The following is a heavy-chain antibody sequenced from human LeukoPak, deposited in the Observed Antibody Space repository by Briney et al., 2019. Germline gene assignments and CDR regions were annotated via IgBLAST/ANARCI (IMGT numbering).Heavy chain of an antibody. CDR1: GGSFSGYY. Sequence: SETLSLTCAVYGGSFSGYYWSWIHQPPGKGLEWIGEINHSGSTNYNPSLKSRVTISVDTSKNQFSLKLSFVTAADTAVYYCAASWKWSHYFDYWGQGTLVTVSS. J-gene: IGHJ4*02. V-gene: IGHV4-34*01. CDR2: INHSGST. D-gene: IGHD2-15*01. CDR3: AASWKWSHYFDY.